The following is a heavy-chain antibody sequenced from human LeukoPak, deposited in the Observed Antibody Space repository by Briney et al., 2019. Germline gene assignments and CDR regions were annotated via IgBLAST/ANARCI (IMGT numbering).Heavy chain of an antibody. CDR1: GFIFSSYG. CDR3: ARAAFRSYYYMDV. D-gene: IGHD2/OR15-2a*01. CDR2: INHSGST. J-gene: IGHJ6*03. Sequence: GSLRLSCAASGFIFSSYGMHWVRQAPGKGLEWIGEINHSGSTNYNPSLKSRVTISVDTSKNQVSLKLSSVTAADTAVYYCARAAFRSYYYMDVWGTGTTVTVSS. V-gene: IGHV4-34*01.